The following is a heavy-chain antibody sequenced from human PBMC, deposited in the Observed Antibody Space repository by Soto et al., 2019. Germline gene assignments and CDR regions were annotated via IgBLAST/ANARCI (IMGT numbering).Heavy chain of an antibody. CDR1: GGTFSTAA. V-gene: IGHV1-69*12. Sequence: QVQVEQSGAEVKKPGSSVKVSCKASGGTFSTAAISWVRQAPGQGLEWMGGIMPIFRTADYAQKFQGRVTINAEVSTITAYIEMRSLISEDTAVYYCARDKDRPQLDGNYHYIMDVWGQGTTVTVSS. CDR3: ARDKDRPQLDGNYHYIMDV. D-gene: IGHD3-3*02. J-gene: IGHJ6*02. CDR2: IMPIFRTA.